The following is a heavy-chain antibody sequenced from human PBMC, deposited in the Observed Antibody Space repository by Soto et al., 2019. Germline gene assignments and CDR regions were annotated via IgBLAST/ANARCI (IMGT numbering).Heavy chain of an antibody. CDR1: GGSFSNNY. J-gene: IGHJ5*02. V-gene: IGHV4-34*01. Sequence: NPSETLSLTCAVYGGSFSNNYWTWFRQPPGKGLEWIGEVSPSGTTKYIPSLKSRGTISVDTSRRQFFLKVTSVSAADTAVYYCATSLWFGTQHETWGKGPLVTVS. CDR2: VSPSGTT. CDR3: ATSLWFGTQHET. D-gene: IGHD3-10*01.